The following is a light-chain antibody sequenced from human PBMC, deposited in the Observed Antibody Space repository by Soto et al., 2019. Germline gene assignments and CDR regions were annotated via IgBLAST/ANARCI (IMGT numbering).Light chain of an antibody. CDR3: TSYVGNDIWV. CDR2: EVT. J-gene: IGLJ3*02. CDR1: SSDVGAYKY. Sequence: QSALTQPPSASGSPGQSVTISCTGTSSDVGAYKYVSWYQQNPGKAPKLMIYEVTKRPSGVPDRFSGPKSGNTASLTVSGLQAEDEADYYCTSYVGNDIWVFGGGTKLTVL. V-gene: IGLV2-8*01.